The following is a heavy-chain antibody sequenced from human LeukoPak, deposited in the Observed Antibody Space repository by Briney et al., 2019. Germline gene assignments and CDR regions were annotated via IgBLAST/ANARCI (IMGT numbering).Heavy chain of an antibody. V-gene: IGHV1-8*01. CDR1: GYTFTSYD. CDR2: MNPNSGNT. Sequence: ASVKVSCKASGYTFTSYDINWVRQATGQGLEWMGWMNPNSGNTGYAQKFQGRVTMTRNTSISTAYMELSSLRSEDTAVYYCARTYYYDSSGYYYPHYYYYYGMDVWGQGTTVTVSS. CDR3: ARTYYYDSSGYYYPHYYYYYGMDV. J-gene: IGHJ6*02. D-gene: IGHD3-22*01.